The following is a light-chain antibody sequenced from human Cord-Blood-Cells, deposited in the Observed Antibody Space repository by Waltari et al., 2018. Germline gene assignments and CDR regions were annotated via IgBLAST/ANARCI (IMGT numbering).Light chain of an antibody. V-gene: IGLV2-14*01. Sequence: QSALPQPASVSGSPGQSITISCTGTSSDVGGYNYVPWYQQHPGKAPKLMIYDVCNRPSGVSNRFSGSKSGNTASLTISGLQAEDEADYYCSSYTSSSTPVVFGGGTKLTVL. CDR1: SSDVGGYNY. CDR3: SSYTSSSTPVV. CDR2: DVC. J-gene: IGLJ2*01.